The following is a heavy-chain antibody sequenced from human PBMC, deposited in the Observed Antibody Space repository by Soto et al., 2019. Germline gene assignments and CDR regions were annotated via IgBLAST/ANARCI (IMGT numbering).Heavy chain of an antibody. CDR1: GGSISSYY. J-gene: IGHJ4*02. CDR2: IYYSGST. Sequence: QVQLQESGPGLVKPSETLSLTCTVSGGSISSYYWSWIRQPPGKGLEWIGYIYYSGSTNYNPSLKSRVTISVDTSKNQFSLKLSSVTAADTAVYYCARGGGSGYFLPLDYWGQGTLVTVSS. D-gene: IGHD5-12*01. V-gene: IGHV4-59*01. CDR3: ARGGGSGYFLPLDY.